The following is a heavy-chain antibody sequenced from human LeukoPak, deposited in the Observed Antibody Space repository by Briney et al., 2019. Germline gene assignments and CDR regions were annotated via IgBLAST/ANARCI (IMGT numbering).Heavy chain of an antibody. D-gene: IGHD5-12*01. Sequence: TPSETLSLTCTVSGGSISSSSYYWGWIRQPPGKGLEWIGSIYYSGSTYYNPSLKSRVTISVDTSKNQFSLKLSSVTAADTAVYYCARGVLYSGYDHWGQGTLVTVSS. CDR1: GGSISSSSYY. CDR2: IYYSGST. J-gene: IGHJ5*02. V-gene: IGHV4-39*07. CDR3: ARGVLYSGYDH.